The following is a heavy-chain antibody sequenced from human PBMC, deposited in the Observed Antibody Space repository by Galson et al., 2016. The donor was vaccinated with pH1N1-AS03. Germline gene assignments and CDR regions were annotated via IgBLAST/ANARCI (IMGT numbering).Heavy chain of an antibody. CDR1: GYIFTGFY. J-gene: IGHJ6*02. Sequence: SVKVSCKASGYIFTGFYVHWVRQAPGQGLEWMGWINPNSGVTNYAQKFQAWVTMTGDTSISTAYMELYGLKSDDTAVYYCARDPRGPCSSATCPTTYYFGMDAWGQGTTVIVSS. D-gene: IGHD1-26*01. CDR3: ARDPRGPCSSATCPTTYYFGMDA. CDR2: INPNSGVT. V-gene: IGHV1-2*04.